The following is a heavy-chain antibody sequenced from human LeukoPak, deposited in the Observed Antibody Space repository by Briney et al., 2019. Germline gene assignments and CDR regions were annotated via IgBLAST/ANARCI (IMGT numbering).Heavy chain of an antibody. CDR2: ISSSSSYI. V-gene: IGHV3-21*01. D-gene: IGHD1-7*01. J-gene: IGHJ4*02. CDR3: ARGGYNWNWTAGDY. CDR1: GFTFSAIS. Sequence: GGSLRLSCAASGFTFSAISINGFRKAPGKGLGWSSSISSSSSYIYYADSVKGRFTISRDNAKNSLYLQMNSLRAEDTAVYYCARGGYNWNWTAGDYWGQGTLVTVSS.